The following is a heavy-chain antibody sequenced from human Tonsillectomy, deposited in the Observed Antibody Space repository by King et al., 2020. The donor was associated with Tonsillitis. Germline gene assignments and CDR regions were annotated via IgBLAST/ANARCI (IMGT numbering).Heavy chain of an antibody. D-gene: IGHD3-3*01. CDR1: GFTFSNYW. Sequence: DGQLVQSGGGLVQPGGSLRLSCTASGFTFSNYWMTWVRQAPGKGLEWVANINQDGSETFSVYSVKGRFTISRDNANNSLEVQMDSLRAEDTAVYYCARAITIFGVLTGDGLDYWGQGTLVSVSS. CDR3: ARAITIFGVLTGDGLDY. CDR2: INQDGSET. V-gene: IGHV3-7*04. J-gene: IGHJ4*02.